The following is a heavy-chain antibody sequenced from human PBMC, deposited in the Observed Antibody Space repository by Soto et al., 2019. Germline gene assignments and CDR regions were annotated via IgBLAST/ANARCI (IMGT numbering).Heavy chain of an antibody. V-gene: IGHV4-31*03. CDR3: ARKKGYSYGPHYFDY. CDR2: IYYSGST. CDR1: GGSISSGGYY. J-gene: IGHJ4*02. D-gene: IGHD5-18*01. Sequence: QVQLQESGPGLVKPSQTLSLTCTVSGGSISSGGYYWSWIRQHPGKGLEWIGYIYYSGSTFYTPTLKSRVTISVDTSKHQCSLNLSSVTAADTAVYYCARKKGYSYGPHYFDYWGQGTLVTVSS.